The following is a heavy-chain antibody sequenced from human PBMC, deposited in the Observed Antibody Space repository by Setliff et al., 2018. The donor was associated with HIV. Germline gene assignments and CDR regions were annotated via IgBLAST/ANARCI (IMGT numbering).Heavy chain of an antibody. Sequence: ASVKVSCKASGYTSTSYDINWVRQATGQGLEWMGWMNPDSGNTGSAQNFQGRLTITWNTSISTAYMELGSLGLDDTAVYFCARTRSGGSSVYYYYYMDVWGQGTAGTVSS. V-gene: IGHV1-8*01. CDR3: ARTRSGGSSVYYYYYMDV. J-gene: IGHJ6*03. CDR1: GYTSTSYD. CDR2: MNPDSGNT. D-gene: IGHD2-15*01.